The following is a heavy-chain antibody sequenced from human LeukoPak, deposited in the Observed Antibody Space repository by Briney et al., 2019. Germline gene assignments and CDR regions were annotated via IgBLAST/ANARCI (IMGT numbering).Heavy chain of an antibody. V-gene: IGHV3-23*01. J-gene: IGHJ4*02. D-gene: IGHD3-10*01. CDR1: GFTFSHYA. Sequence: PGGSLRLSCKASGFTFSHYAMAWVRQSPGKGLDWLSTISGGAENTHYADSVKGRFTISRDNSKNTLYLQMSSLRAEDTAIYYCTKDVGVIHFDYWGQGTLVTVSS. CDR3: TKDVGVIHFDY. CDR2: ISGGAENT.